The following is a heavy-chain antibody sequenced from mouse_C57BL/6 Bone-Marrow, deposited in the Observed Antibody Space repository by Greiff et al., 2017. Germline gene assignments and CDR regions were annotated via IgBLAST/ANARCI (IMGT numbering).Heavy chain of an antibody. J-gene: IGHJ4*01. CDR2: MHPNGGSP. V-gene: IGHV1-64*01. D-gene: IGHD2-4*01. CDR3: ARTYDSHDYTMDY. CDR1: GYTFTNYW. Sequence: QVQLQQPGAELVKPGASVKLSCKASGYTFTNYWMHWVKQRPGQGLEWIGMMHPNGGSPDYNEKFKSEATLSVDKSSRTAYMELSSLKSEDSAVYYCARTYDSHDYTMDYWGQGTSVTVSS.